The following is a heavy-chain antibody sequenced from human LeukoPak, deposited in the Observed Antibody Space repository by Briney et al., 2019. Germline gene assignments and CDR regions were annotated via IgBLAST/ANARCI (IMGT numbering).Heavy chain of an antibody. CDR3: ARRDYYYYYMDV. J-gene: IGHJ6*03. CDR1: GFTFSSYG. Sequence: PGGSLRLSCAASGFTFSSYGMHWVRQAPGKGLEWVAVIWYDGSNKYYADSVKGRFTISRDNSKNTLYLQMNSLRAEDTAVYYCARRDYYYYYMDVWGKGTTVTVSS. CDR2: IWYDGSNK. V-gene: IGHV3-33*01.